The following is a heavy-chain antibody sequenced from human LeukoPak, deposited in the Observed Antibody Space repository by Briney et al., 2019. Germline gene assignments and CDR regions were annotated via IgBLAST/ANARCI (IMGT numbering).Heavy chain of an antibody. CDR2: ISYHGRDQ. J-gene: IGHJ4*02. CDR1: RFIFNNYA. V-gene: IGHV3-30*04. D-gene: IGHD2-15*01. CDR3: VRQDCSGGSCYLDY. Sequence: GRSLRLSCAASRFIFNNYAMHWVRQAPGKGLDWVAVISYHGRDQFYADSVKGRFTISRDSSKNTLYLQMNSLRTEDTAVYYRVRQDCSGGSCYLDYWGQGTLVTVSS.